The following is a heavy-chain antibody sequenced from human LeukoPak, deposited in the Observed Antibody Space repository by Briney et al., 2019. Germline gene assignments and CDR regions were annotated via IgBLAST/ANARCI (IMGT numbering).Heavy chain of an antibody. CDR1: GFTFSSYE. CDR2: ISSSGSTI. V-gene: IGHV3-48*03. D-gene: IGHD5-18*01. CDR3: ARDKVDSYGLEYYFDY. J-gene: IGHJ4*02. Sequence: PGGSLRLSCAAPGFTFSSYEMNWVRQAPGKGLEWVSYISSSGSTIYYADSVKGRFTISRDNAKNSLYLQMNSLRAEDTAVYYCARDKVDSYGLEYYFDYWGQGTLVTVSS.